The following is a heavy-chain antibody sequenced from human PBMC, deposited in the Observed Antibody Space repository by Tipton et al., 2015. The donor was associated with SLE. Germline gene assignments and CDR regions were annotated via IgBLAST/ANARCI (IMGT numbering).Heavy chain of an antibody. J-gene: IGHJ6*03. CDR2: FSSSGSTI. V-gene: IGHV3-48*03. CDR3: ARSSSNYDFWSGSPDLDYVDV. CDR1: GFTFSSYE. D-gene: IGHD3-3*01. Sequence: GSLRLSCAASGFTFSSYEMNWVRQAPGKGLEWVSYFSSSGSTIYYADSVKGRFTISRDNAKNSLYLQMNSLRAEDTAVYYCARSSSNYDFWSGSPDLDYVDVWGKGTTVTVSS.